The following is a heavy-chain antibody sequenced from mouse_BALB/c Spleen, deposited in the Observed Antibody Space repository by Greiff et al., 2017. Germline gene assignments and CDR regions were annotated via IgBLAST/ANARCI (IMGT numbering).Heavy chain of an antibody. CDR1: GFTFSNYW. J-gene: IGHJ4*01. CDR3: NCYYYAMDY. CDR2: IRLKSNNYAT. Sequence: EVKLMESGGGLVQPGGSMKLSCVASGFTFSNYWMNWVRQSPEKGLEWVAEIRLKSNNYATHYAESVKGRFTISRDDSKSSVYLQMNNLRAEDTGIYYCNCYYYAMDYWGQGTSVTVSS. V-gene: IGHV6-6*02.